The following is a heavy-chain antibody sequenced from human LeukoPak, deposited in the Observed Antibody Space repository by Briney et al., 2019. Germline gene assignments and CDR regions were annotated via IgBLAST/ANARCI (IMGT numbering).Heavy chain of an antibody. Sequence: ASVKVSCKASGGTFSSYAISWVRQAPGQGLEWMGRIIPIFGIANCAQKFQGRVTITAGKSTSTAYMELSSLRSEDTAVYYCARGLSGSYDGIGYWGQGTLVTVSS. CDR2: IIPIFGIA. J-gene: IGHJ4*02. CDR3: ARGLSGSYDGIGY. V-gene: IGHV1-69*04. CDR1: GGTFSSYA. D-gene: IGHD1-26*01.